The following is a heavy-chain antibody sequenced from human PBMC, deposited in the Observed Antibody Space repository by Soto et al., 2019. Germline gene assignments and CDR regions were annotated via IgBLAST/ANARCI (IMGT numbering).Heavy chain of an antibody. J-gene: IGHJ3*02. CDR1: GGSISSYY. CDR2: IYYSGST. Sequence: PLETLSLTCTVSGGSISSYYLSWIRQPPGKGLEWIGYIYYSGSTNYNPSLKSRVTISVDTSKNQFSLKLSSVTAADTAVYYCARRYGSFFDIWGQGTMVTVSS. CDR3: ARRYGSFFDI. V-gene: IGHV4-59*08. D-gene: IGHD3-10*01.